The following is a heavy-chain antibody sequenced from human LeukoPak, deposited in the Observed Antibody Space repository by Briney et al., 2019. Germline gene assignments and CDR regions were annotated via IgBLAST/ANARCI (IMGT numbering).Heavy chain of an antibody. D-gene: IGHD4-17*01. CDR3: VRGLHDYGDSNYYFDQ. V-gene: IGHV3-49*03. Sequence: GRSLRLSCTASGFIFGDDGWGWFRLAPGKGLEWICLIRKKAYGETTEYAASVRGRFTISRDDAKSIAYLQMNSLKTEDTALYYCVRGLHDYGDSNYYFDQWGQGTLVTVSS. J-gene: IGHJ4*02. CDR2: IRKKAYGETT. CDR1: GFIFGDDG.